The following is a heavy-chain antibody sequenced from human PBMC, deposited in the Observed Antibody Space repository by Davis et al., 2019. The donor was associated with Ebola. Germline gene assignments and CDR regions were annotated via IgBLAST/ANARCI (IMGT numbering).Heavy chain of an antibody. CDR1: AYTFTSYD. D-gene: IGHD3-3*01. J-gene: IGHJ3*02. CDR3: ARGLFKTDAFDI. CDR2: MNPNSGNT. Sequence: ASVKVSCKASAYTFTSYDINWVRQATGQGLEWMGWMNPNSGNTGYAQKFQGRVTMTRNTSISTAYMELSSLRSEDTAVYYCARGLFKTDAFDIWGQGTMVTVSS. V-gene: IGHV1-8*01.